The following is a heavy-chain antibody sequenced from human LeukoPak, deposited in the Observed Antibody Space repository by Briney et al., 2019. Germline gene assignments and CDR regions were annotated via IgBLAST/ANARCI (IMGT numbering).Heavy chain of an antibody. CDR1: GYTFTSYL. CDR3: ARDRERWLQSPLDY. CDR2: ISPYNGNT. V-gene: IGHV1-18*01. J-gene: IGHJ4*02. Sequence: ASVKVSCEASGYTFTSYLITWVRQAPGQGLEWMGWISPYNGNTNYAQKFQGRVTMTTDTSTNTAYLELRSLRSDDTAVYYCARDRERWLQSPLDYWGQGTLLTVSS. D-gene: IGHD5-24*01.